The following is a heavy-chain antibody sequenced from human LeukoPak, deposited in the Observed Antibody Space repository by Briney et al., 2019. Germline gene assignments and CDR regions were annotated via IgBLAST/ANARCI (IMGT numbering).Heavy chain of an antibody. CDR2: INPSGGST. V-gene: IGHV1-46*01. Sequence: ASVTVSCKASGYTFTSFYMHWVRQAPGQGLEWRGIINPSGGSTSYAQKFQGRVTMTRDTSTSTVYMELSSLRSEDTAVYYCARKGINMPNDMAAAGTGFDYWGQGTLVTVSS. CDR3: ARKGINMPNDMAAAGTGFDY. CDR1: GYTFTSFY. J-gene: IGHJ4*02. D-gene: IGHD6-13*01.